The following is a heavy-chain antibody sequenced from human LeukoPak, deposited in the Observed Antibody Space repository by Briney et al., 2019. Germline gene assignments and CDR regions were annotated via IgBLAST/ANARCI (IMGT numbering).Heavy chain of an antibody. CDR2: IYTSGST. V-gene: IGHV4-4*07. CDR3: ARGGYYYDSSGYYGDYYYMDV. CDR1: GGSISSYY. Sequence: SETLSLTCTVSGGSISSYYWSWIRQPAGKGLEWIGRIYTSGSTNYNPSLKSRVTMSVDTSKNQFSLKLSSVTAADTAVYYCARGGYYYDSSGYYGDYYYMDVWGKGTTVTISS. J-gene: IGHJ6*03. D-gene: IGHD3-22*01.